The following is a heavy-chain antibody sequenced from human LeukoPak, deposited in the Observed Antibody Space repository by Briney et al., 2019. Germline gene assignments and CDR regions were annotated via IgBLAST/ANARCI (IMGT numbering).Heavy chain of an antibody. V-gene: IGHV3-23*01. CDR1: GFTFSSYA. CDR3: AKDPPGGYPPYYFDY. D-gene: IGHD5-18*01. CDR2: ISGSDSST. J-gene: IGHJ4*02. Sequence: GGSLRLSCAASGFTFSSYAMSWVRQAPGKGLEWVSAISGSDSSTYYADSVKGRFTISRDNSKNTLYLQMNSLRAEDTAVYYCAKDPPGGYPPYYFDYWGQGTLVTVSS.